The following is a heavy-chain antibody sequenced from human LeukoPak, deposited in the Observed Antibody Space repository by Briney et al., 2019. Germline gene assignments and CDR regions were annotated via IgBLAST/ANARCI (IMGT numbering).Heavy chain of an antibody. J-gene: IGHJ6*02. Sequence: SVTVSSTASGGTFTIYAIGWVRQAPGQGLEWMGRIIPILGIANYAQKFQGRVTITADKSTSTAYMELSSLRSEDTAVYYCARTRVYYYGMDVWGQGTTVTVSS. V-gene: IGHV1-69*04. CDR3: ARTRVYYYGMDV. CDR2: IIPILGIA. CDR1: GGTFTIYA.